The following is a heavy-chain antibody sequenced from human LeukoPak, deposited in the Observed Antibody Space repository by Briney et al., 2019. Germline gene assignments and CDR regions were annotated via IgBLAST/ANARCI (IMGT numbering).Heavy chain of an antibody. CDR3: AREGYSSGYIDY. CDR1: GFTFSSHW. CDR2: INSDGSST. V-gene: IGHV3-74*01. J-gene: IGHJ4*02. D-gene: IGHD3-22*01. Sequence: GGSLRLSCAASGFTFSSHWMHWVRQAPGKGLVWVSRINSDGSSTSYADSVKGRFTISRDNAKNTLYLQMNSLRAEDTAVYYCAREGYSSGYIDYWGQGTLVTVSS.